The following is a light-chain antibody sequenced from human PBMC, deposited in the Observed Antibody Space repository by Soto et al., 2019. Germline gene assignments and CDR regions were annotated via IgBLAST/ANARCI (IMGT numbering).Light chain of an antibody. CDR2: GVT. J-gene: IGLJ3*02. V-gene: IGLV2-8*01. CDR1: SSDVGAYDY. CDR3: SSYAGSSTWV. Sequence: QSALTQPPSASGSLGQSVTIPCTGTSSDVGAYDYVSWYQQHPGKAPKLVIYGVTERPSGVPDRFSGSKSGNTASLTVSGLQSEDEADYYCSSYAGSSTWVFGGGNKLTVL.